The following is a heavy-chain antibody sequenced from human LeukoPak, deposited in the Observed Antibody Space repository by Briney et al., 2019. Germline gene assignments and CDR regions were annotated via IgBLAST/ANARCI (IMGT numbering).Heavy chain of an antibody. Sequence: PSETLSLTCAVYGGSFSGYYWGWLRQPPGKGLEWIGSIYYSGSTYYNPSLKSRVTISVDTSKNQFSLKLSSVTAADTAVYYCARHLYRSIAVIQHWGQGTLVTVSS. V-gene: IGHV4-39*01. CDR2: IYYSGST. D-gene: IGHD6-6*01. CDR3: ARHLYRSIAVIQH. CDR1: GGSFSGYY. J-gene: IGHJ1*01.